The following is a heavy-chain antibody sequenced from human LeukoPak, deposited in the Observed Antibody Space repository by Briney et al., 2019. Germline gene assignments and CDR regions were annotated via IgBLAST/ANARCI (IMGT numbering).Heavy chain of an antibody. J-gene: IGHJ6*02. V-gene: IGHV3-7*03. D-gene: IGHD1-1*01. CDR3: ARGGTRYYYGMDV. CDR2: VNRDGSET. Sequence: GGSLRLSCAASGFALSSHWMTWVRQVPGRGPEWVANVNRDGSETYYLDSVKGRFTISKDNAKNSLYLQMNSLRAEDTAVYYCARGGTRYYYGMDVWGQGTTVTVSS. CDR1: GFALSSHW.